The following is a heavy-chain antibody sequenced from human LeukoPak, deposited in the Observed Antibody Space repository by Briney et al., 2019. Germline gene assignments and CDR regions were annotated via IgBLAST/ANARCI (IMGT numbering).Heavy chain of an antibody. Sequence: GRTLRLSCAASGFTFSSYGMHWVRQAPGKGLEWVADIRYDGSNKYYADSVKGRFTISRDNSKNTLYLQMNSLRAEDTAVYYCAKESSSSFDPWGQGTLVTVSS. V-gene: IGHV3-33*06. D-gene: IGHD6-6*01. CDR3: AKESSSSFDP. CDR2: IRYDGSNK. J-gene: IGHJ5*02. CDR1: GFTFSSYG.